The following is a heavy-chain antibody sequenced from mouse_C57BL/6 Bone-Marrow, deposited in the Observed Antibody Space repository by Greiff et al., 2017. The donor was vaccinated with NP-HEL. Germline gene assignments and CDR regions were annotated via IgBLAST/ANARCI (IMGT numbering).Heavy chain of an antibody. J-gene: IGHJ2*01. CDR3: ARGDIYYYGSSYEELRY. D-gene: IGHD1-1*01. CDR2: ISGGGGNT. CDR1: GFTFSSYT. Sequence: EVKLVESGGGLVKPGGSLKLSCAASGFTFSSYTMSWVRQTPEKRLEWVATISGGGGNTYYPDSVKGRFTISRDNAKNTLYLQMSSLRSEDTALYYCARGDIYYYGSSYEELRYWGQGTTLTVSS. V-gene: IGHV5-9*01.